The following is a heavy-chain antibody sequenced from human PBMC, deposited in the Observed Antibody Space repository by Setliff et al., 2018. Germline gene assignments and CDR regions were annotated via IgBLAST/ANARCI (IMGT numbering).Heavy chain of an antibody. J-gene: IGHJ4*02. CDR1: GFTFSSYG. Sequence: PGGSLRLSCAASGFTFSSYGMHWVRQAPGKGLEWVAVISYDGSNKYYADSVKGRFTISRDNSKNTLYLQMSSLRAEDTAVYYCAKDLAYYDILTGLDYWGQGTLVTVSS. CDR2: ISYDGSNK. D-gene: IGHD3-9*01. CDR3: AKDLAYYDILTGLDY. V-gene: IGHV3-30*18.